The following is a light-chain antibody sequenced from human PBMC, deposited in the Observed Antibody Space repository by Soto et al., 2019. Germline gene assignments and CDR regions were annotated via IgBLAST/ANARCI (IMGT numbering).Light chain of an antibody. CDR3: QAWDSSTAGA. V-gene: IGLV3-1*01. CDR2: QDS. CDR1: KLGDKY. Sequence: SYELTQPPSVSVSPGQTASITCSGDKLGDKYACWYQQKPGQSPVLVIYQDSKRPSGIPERFSGSNSGNTATLTISGTQAMDEADYYCQAWDSSTAGAFGTGTKLTVL. J-gene: IGLJ1*01.